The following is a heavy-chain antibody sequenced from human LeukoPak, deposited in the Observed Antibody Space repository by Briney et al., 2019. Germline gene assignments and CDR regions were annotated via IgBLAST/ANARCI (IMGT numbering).Heavy chain of an antibody. CDR1: GYTFTNYY. J-gene: IGHJ4*02. V-gene: IGHV1-46*01. CDR2: FNPSGGST. Sequence: ASVKVSCKASGYTFTNYYMHWVRQAPGQGLEWMGVFNPSGGSTRYAQKFQGRVTMIRDTSTSTVYMELSSLRSEDTAVYYCARANGYCSGAICYAWYLDYWGQGTLVTVSS. CDR3: ARANGYCSGAICYAWYLDY. D-gene: IGHD2-15*01.